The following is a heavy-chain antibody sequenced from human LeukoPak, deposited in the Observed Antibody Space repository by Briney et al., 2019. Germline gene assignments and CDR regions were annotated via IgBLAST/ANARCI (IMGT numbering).Heavy chain of an antibody. CDR3: ARNSAGAANFDY. Sequence: GGSLRLSCAASGFTFNSYGMNWVRQAPGKGLEWVSYITSSSTTTHYADSVKGRFTISRDNAKNSLYLQMNSLRDEDTAVYYCARNSAGAANFDYWGQGTLVTVSS. CDR2: ITSSSTTT. D-gene: IGHD1-26*01. J-gene: IGHJ4*02. V-gene: IGHV3-48*02. CDR1: GFTFNSYG.